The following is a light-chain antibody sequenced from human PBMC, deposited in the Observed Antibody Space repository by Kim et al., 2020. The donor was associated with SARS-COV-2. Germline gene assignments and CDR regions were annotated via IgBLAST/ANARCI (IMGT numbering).Light chain of an antibody. CDR3: QHRRNWPLT. V-gene: IGKV3-11*01. Sequence: SVSRGDRASLSCVVRQYSDNWVGWYQQKPGHVPSLLIYDASNSATGRPARFSGSGSVTDFTLTISSLEPEDFAVYYCQHRRNWPLTFGQGTKLEI. J-gene: IGKJ2*01. CDR1: QYSDNW. CDR2: DAS.